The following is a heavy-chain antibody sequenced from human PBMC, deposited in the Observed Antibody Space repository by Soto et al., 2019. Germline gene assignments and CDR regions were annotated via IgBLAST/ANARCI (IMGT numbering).Heavy chain of an antibody. D-gene: IGHD6-13*01. CDR3: ARLRSSSWYSPGGGGMDV. J-gene: IGHJ6*02. CDR1: GGTFSSYA. CDR2: IIPIFGTA. Sequence: QVQLVQSGAEVKKPGSSVKVSCKASGGTFSSYAISWVRQAPGQGLEWMGGIIPIFGTANYAQKFQGRVTITADESTRTAYMELSSLRSEDTAVYYCARLRSSSWYSPGGGGMDVWGQGTTVTVSS. V-gene: IGHV1-69*01.